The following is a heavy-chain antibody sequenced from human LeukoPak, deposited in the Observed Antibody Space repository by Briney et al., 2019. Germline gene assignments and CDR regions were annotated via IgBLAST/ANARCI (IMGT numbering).Heavy chain of an antibody. CDR2: IYYSGST. Sequence: KPSETLSLTCTVSGGSISSGGYYWSWIRQHPGKGLEWIGYIYYSGSTYYNPSLKSRVTISVDTSKNQFSLKLSSVTAADTAVYYCASGWDDSSGYNYFDYWGQGTLVTVSS. D-gene: IGHD3-22*01. CDR3: ASGWDDSSGYNYFDY. J-gene: IGHJ4*02. CDR1: GGSISSGGYY. V-gene: IGHV4-31*03.